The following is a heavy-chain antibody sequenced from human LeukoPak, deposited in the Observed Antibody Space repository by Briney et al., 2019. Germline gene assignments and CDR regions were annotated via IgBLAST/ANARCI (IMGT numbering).Heavy chain of an antibody. CDR2: INHSGST. CDR1: GGSFSGYY. J-gene: IGHJ4*02. CDR3: ARGIDIVVVPAAISYYFDY. Sequence: SETLSLTCAVYGGSFSGYYWSWIRQPPGKGLEWIGEINHSGSTNYNPSHKSRVTISVDTSKNQFSLKLSSVTAADTAVYYCARGIDIVVVPAAISYYFDYWGQGTLVTVSS. V-gene: IGHV4-34*01. D-gene: IGHD2-2*01.